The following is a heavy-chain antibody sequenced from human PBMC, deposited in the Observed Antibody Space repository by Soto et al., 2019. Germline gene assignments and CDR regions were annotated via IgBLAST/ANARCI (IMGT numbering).Heavy chain of an antibody. Sequence: SVKVSCETSGYTFSTIGITWVRQAPGQGLEWMGWISPHKGDTYYAQRLQGRVTMTTDTSTSTAYMELRGLRSDDTAVYFCARDLDPSGSYYTNYWGQGTLVTVSS. J-gene: IGHJ4*02. V-gene: IGHV1-18*01. CDR3: ARDLDPSGSYYTNY. CDR1: GYTFSTIG. CDR2: ISPHKGDT. D-gene: IGHD3-10*01.